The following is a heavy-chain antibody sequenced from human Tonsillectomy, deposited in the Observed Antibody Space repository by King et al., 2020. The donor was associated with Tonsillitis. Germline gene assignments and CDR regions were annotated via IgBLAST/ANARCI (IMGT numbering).Heavy chain of an antibody. CDR3: AKTDQYYYDSSGTTGAMDV. CDR1: GFTFSSYG. CDR2: ISYHGSNK. V-gene: IGHV3-33*05. D-gene: IGHD3-22*01. J-gene: IGHJ6*02. Sequence: VQLVESGGGVVQPGRSLRLSCAASGFTFSSYGMHWVRQAPGKGLEWVAVISYHGSNKFYADYVKGRFTISRDNSKNTLYLQMNSLRAEDTAVYYCAKTDQYYYDSSGTTGAMDVWGQGTAVTVSS.